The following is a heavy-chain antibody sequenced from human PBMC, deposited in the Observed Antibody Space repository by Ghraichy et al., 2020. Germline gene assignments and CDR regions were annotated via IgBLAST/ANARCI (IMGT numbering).Heavy chain of an antibody. CDR2: LSWDDGST. J-gene: IGHJ4*02. Sequence: GESLNISCVASGFTFYDHAMHWVRQAPGKGLEWVSRLSWDDGSTSYADSVKGRFSISRDNSKGSLYLQMVSLRAEDTALYYCAKDRDSSGYHYFDYWGQGSLFIVSS. CDR3: AKDRDSSGYHYFDY. V-gene: IGHV3-43D*04. D-gene: IGHD3-22*01. CDR1: GFTFYDHA.